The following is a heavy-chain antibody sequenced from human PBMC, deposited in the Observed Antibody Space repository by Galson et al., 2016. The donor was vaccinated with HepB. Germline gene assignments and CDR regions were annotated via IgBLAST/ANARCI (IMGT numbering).Heavy chain of an antibody. J-gene: IGHJ4*02. Sequence: SLRLSCAASGFTFSSFAMHWVRQTPGKGLEWVAVISYDGRNKYYADSVKGRFIISRDNSKNTLYLQIDTLRGEDTAMFYCARGSMITFGGVIGLGDHWGQGTLVTVSS. CDR1: GFTFSSFA. V-gene: IGHV3-30*03. D-gene: IGHD3-16*02. CDR2: ISYDGRNK. CDR3: ARGSMITFGGVIGLGDH.